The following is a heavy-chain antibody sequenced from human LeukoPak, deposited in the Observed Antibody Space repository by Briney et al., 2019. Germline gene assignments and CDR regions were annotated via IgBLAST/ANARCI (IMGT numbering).Heavy chain of an antibody. CDR1: GGSISSSSYY. J-gene: IGHJ4*02. CDR3: ASGCSYDLFDY. D-gene: IGHD5-18*01. V-gene: IGHV4-39*07. CDR2: IYYSGST. Sequence: SETLSLTCTVSGGSISSSSYYWDWIRHPPGKGLEWIGSIYYSGSTYYNPSLKSRVTISVDTSKNQFSLKLSSVTAADTAVYYCASGCSYDLFDYWGQGTLVTVSS.